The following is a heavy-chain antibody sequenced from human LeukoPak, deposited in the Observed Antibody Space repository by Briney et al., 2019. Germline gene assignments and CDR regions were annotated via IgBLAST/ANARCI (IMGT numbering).Heavy chain of an antibody. CDR1: GGTFSTYA. D-gene: IGHD6-19*01. Sequence: ASVKVSCKASGGTFSTYAVSWVRQAPGQGLEWMGGIIPIFGKADYAQKFQDRVTITADESTSTAYMELSSLRSEDTAVYYCASMAIAVAGYYYMDVWGKGTTVTVSS. CDR2: IIPIFGKA. J-gene: IGHJ6*03. CDR3: ASMAIAVAGYYYMDV. V-gene: IGHV1-69*13.